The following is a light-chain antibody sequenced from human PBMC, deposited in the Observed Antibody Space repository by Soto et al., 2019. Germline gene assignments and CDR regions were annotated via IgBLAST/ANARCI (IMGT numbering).Light chain of an antibody. CDR1: QSVSSS. CDR3: QQYNSYSPT. J-gene: IGKJ1*01. V-gene: IGKV3-15*01. CDR2: SGD. Sequence: EVVVTQSPDTLSLSPGETATLSCRASQSVSSSVAWYQHKPGQSPRLVVYSGDKRAPGIPPRFSGSGSGTDFTLTISSLQPGDSATYYCQQYNSYSPTFGQGTKVDI.